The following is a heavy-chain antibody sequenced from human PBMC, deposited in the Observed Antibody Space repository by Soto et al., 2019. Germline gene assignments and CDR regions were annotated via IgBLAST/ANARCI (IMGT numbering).Heavy chain of an antibody. Sequence: ASVKVSCKASGYTFTGYYMHWVRQAPGQGLEWMGWINPNSGGTNYAQKFQGWVTMTRDTSISTAYVELSRLRSDDTAVYYCARTLIWFGEDTFDYWGQGTLVTVSS. CDR3: ARTLIWFGEDTFDY. D-gene: IGHD3-10*01. CDR2: INPNSGGT. V-gene: IGHV1-2*04. J-gene: IGHJ4*02. CDR1: GYTFTGYY.